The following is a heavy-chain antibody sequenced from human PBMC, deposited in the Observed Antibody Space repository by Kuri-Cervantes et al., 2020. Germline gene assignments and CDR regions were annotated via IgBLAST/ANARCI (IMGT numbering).Heavy chain of an antibody. V-gene: IGHV3-43*01. J-gene: IGHJ4*02. D-gene: IGHD3-22*01. Sequence: GGSLRLSCAASGFTFDDYTMHWVRQAPGKGLEWVSLISWDGGSTYYADSVKGRFTISRDNSKNSLYLQMNSLRTEDTALYYCAKATNYYDSSGYPLDWGQGTLVTVSS. CDR2: ISWDGGST. CDR3: AKATNYYDSSGYPLD. CDR1: GFTFDDYT.